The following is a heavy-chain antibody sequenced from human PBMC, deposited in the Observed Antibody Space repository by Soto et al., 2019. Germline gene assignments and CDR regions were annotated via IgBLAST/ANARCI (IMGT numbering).Heavy chain of an antibody. V-gene: IGHV4-59*01. D-gene: IGHD5-12*01. CDR2: IYYSGST. Sequence: SETLSLTCTVSGGSISSYYWSWIRQPPGKGLEWIGYIYYSGSTNYNPSLKSRVTISVDTSKNQFSLKLSSVTAADTAVYYCARAVDGYNYYPWHFDLWGRGTLVTVSS. J-gene: IGHJ2*01. CDR1: GGSISSYY. CDR3: ARAVDGYNYYPWHFDL.